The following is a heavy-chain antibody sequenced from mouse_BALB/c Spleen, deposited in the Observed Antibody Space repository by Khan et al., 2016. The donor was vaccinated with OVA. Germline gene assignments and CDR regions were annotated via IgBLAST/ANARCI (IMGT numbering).Heavy chain of an antibody. J-gene: IGHJ2*01. Sequence: VQLQQSGAEQAKPGASVKMSCKTSGYTFSSHWMHWVKQRPGQGLEWIGYINPTSGYTEYNEKFKDKATLSADKSSSTAYMQLTSLTSADSAVYYCARDRIDYWGQGTTLPVSS. CDR1: GYTFSSHW. CDR2: INPTSGYT. V-gene: IGHV1-7*01. CDR3: ARDRIDY.